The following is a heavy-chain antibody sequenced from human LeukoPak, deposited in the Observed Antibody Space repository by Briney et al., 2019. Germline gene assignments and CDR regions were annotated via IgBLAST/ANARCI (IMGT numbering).Heavy chain of an antibody. Sequence: GGSLRLSCAASGFNFANHAMSWVRQTPGKGLEWVSAISGGGDITFYADSVTGRFTISRDNSKDTLFLQMHSLRPGDTAVYYCVREDTPATANYWGQGTLVTISS. CDR2: ISGGGDIT. D-gene: IGHD2-21*02. CDR1: GFNFANHA. J-gene: IGHJ4*02. CDR3: VREDTPATANY. V-gene: IGHV3-23*01.